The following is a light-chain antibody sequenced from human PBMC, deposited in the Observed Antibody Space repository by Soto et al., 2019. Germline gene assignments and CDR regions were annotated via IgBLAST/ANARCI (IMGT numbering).Light chain of an antibody. J-gene: IGKJ4*01. V-gene: IGKV1-39*01. CDR3: QQSYSSPPT. CDR1: QSISPY. Sequence: DIQLTQSPLSLSASVGDRINITCRASQSISPYLNWYQQKPGEAPQLLMYTASTLQSGVPPRFSVSGSGTDFTLTITSPQPDALATYYCQQSYSSPPTFGGGTKVEI. CDR2: TAS.